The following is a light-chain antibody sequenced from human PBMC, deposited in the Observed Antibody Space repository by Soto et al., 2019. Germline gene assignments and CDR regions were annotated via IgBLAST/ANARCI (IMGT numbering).Light chain of an antibody. J-gene: IGKJ2*01. CDR3: QHYGGSSYT. CDR1: QTVSSTY. V-gene: IGKV3-20*01. CDR2: CAS. Sequence: EVVLTQSPGTLSLSPGERATLSCRTSQTVSSTYLAWYQHKPGRGTRLLISCASKRAPTTPDRFSDSGSGKDFALTISRLEPEDFAVYYCQHYGGSSYTFGQGTTLEI.